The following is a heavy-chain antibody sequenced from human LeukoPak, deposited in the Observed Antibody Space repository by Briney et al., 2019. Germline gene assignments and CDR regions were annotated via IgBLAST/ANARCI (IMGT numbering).Heavy chain of an antibody. J-gene: IGHJ4*02. CDR2: IKSITYET. CDR3: ARHNEFFN. D-gene: IGHD3-10*01. Sequence: GGSLRLSCAASGFSFTDAWMNWVRQAPGKGLEWVGRIKSITYETHYAAPVQGRSTISRDDSRSTLYLQMSSLRSDDTAVYYCARHNEFFNWGQGTLVTVSS. V-gene: IGHV3-15*01. CDR1: GFSFTDAW.